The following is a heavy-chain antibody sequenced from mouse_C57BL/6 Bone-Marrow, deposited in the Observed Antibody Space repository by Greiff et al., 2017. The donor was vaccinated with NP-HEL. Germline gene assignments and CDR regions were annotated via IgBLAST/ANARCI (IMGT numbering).Heavy chain of an antibody. CDR1: GFTFSSYG. Sequence: EVKVVESGGDLVKPGGSLKLSCAASGFTFSSYGMSWVRQTPDKRLEWVATISSGGSYTYYPDSVKGRFTISRDNAKNTLYLQMSSLKSEDTAMYYWARHGGYGSPFYYFDYWGQGTTLTVSS. J-gene: IGHJ2*01. CDR3: ARHGGYGSPFYYFDY. CDR2: ISSGGSYT. D-gene: IGHD1-1*01. V-gene: IGHV5-6*01.